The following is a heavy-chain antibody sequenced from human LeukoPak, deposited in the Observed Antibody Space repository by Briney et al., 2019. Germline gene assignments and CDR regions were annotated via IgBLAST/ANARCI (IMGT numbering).Heavy chain of an antibody. CDR1: GHTLTSYG. V-gene: IGHV1-18*04. Sequence: RASVKVSCKASGHTLTSYGISWVRQAPGQGLEWMGWISGYNGNTNYAQKLQGRVTMTTDTSTSTAYMELRSLRSDDTAVYYCARDYLYDFLTGYYSDYWGQGTLVTVSS. CDR2: ISGYNGNT. CDR3: ARDYLYDFLTGYYSDY. J-gene: IGHJ4*02. D-gene: IGHD3-9*01.